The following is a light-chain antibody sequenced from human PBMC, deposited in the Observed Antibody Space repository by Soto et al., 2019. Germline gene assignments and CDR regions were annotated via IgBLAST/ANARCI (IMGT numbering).Light chain of an antibody. V-gene: IGKV1-27*01. CDR2: AAS. J-gene: IGKJ5*01. Sequence: DIQMTQSPASLSASVGDRVTMTCRASQGISNYLAWYQQKPGKVPKLLIYAASTLQSGVPSRFSGSGSGTDFTLTITSLQPEDVATYYCQKYSSVITFGQGTRLEIK. CDR3: QKYSSVIT. CDR1: QGISNY.